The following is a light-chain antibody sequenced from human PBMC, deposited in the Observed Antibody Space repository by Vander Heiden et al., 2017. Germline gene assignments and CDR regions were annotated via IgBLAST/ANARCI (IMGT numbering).Light chain of an antibody. CDR3: CSYAGSSTYV. J-gene: IGLJ1*01. CDR2: EVS. CDR1: SSDVGNYNL. V-gene: IGLV2-23*02. Sequence: QSALTQPASVSGSPGQSITISCTGTSSDVGNYNLVSWYQQHPGKAPKVMIYEVSKRPSGISDRFSGSKFANTASLTISGLQAEDEADYYCCSYAGSSTYVFGTGTRVTVL.